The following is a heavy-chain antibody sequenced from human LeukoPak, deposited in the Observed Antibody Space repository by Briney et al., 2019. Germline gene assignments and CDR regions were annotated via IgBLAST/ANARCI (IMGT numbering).Heavy chain of an antibody. Sequence: ASVTVSCKASGYTFTSYDINWVRQAAGEGLEWMGWMNPKSGNTVYAQKLQGRVTMTRNTSISTAYMELSSLTSEDTAVSFCARVSYYDFWSGYYGLDILTGYLPDYYYYYYMDVWGKGTTVTVSS. CDR1: GYTFTSYD. V-gene: IGHV1-8*01. J-gene: IGHJ6*03. CDR3: ARVSYYDFWSGYYGLDILTGYLPDYYYYYYMDV. D-gene: IGHD3-3*01. CDR2: MNPKSGNT.